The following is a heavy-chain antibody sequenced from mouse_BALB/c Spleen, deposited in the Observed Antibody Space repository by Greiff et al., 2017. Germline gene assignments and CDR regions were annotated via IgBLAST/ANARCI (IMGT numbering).Heavy chain of an antibody. CDR3: ARAPYGNYEGFAY. Sequence: EVKLMESGGDLVKPGGSLKLSCAASGFTFSSYGMSWVRQTPDKRLEWVATISSGGSTIYYADTVKGRFTISRDNPKNTLFLQMTSLRSEDTAMYYCARAPYGNYEGFAYWGQGTLVTVSA. CDR2: ISSGGSTI. CDR1: GFTFSSYG. D-gene: IGHD2-10*02. V-gene: IGHV5-6*01. J-gene: IGHJ3*01.